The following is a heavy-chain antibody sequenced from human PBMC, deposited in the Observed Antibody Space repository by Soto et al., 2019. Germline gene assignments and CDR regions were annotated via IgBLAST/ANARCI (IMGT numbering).Heavy chain of an antibody. Sequence: QVQLVQSGTEVKKPGSSVTVSCKASGGPYSKYSISWVRQAPGQGLEWMGRIIPIFDITNYAQKFQGRVTITADKSTSTVYMDLSSLRSEDTAVYYGARSLIGDYYDSDGLDNWGQGTLVTVSS. CDR3: ARSLIGDYYDSDGLDN. CDR2: IIPIFDIT. V-gene: IGHV1-69*02. D-gene: IGHD3-22*01. CDR1: GGPYSKYS. J-gene: IGHJ4*02.